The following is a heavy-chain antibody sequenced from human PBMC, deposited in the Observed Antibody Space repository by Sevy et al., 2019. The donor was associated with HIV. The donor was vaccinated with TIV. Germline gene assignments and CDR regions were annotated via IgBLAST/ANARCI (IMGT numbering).Heavy chain of an antibody. CDR1: GDSVSKLA. CDR3: ATDLYGGYFWRI. Sequence: ASVKVSCKVSGDSVSKLAIHWLRQAPGKGPEWMAGFDPVSGDPTLVERFQGRVITTDDTSVNTAYMELTRLTSEDTAVYYCATDLYGGYFWRIWGLGTLVTVSS. CDR2: FDPVSGDP. J-gene: IGHJ4*02. V-gene: IGHV1-24*01. D-gene: IGHD4-17*01.